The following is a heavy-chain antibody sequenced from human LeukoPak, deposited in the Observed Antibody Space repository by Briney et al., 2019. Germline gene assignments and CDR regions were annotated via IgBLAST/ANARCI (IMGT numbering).Heavy chain of an antibody. CDR3: ARGSPGGVWFN. CDR1: GGSISSGSYY. J-gene: IGHJ4*02. CDR2: IYTSGST. D-gene: IGHD3-10*01. Sequence: SSQTLSLTCTVSGGSISSGSYYWSWIRQPAGKGLEWIGRIYTSGSTNYNPSLKSRVTMSVDTSKNQFSLKLSSVTAADTAVYYCARGSPGGVWFNWGQGTLVTASS. V-gene: IGHV4-61*02.